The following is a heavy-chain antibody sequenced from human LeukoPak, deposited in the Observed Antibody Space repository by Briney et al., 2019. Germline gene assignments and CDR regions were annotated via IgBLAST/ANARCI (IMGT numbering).Heavy chain of an antibody. CDR3: AKDGVRGSGSYLDY. CDR1: GFTFSSYG. V-gene: IGHV3-30*18. J-gene: IGHJ4*02. CDR2: ISYDGSNK. Sequence: GGSLRLSCAASGFTFSSYGMHWVRRAPGKGLEWVAVISYDGSNKYYADSVKGRFTISRDNSKNTLYLQMNSLRAEDTAVYYCAKDGVRGSGSYLDYWGQGTLVTVSS. D-gene: IGHD3-10*01.